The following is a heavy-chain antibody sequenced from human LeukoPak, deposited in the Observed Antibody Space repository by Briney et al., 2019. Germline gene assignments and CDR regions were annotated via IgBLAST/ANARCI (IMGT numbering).Heavy chain of an antibody. CDR2: INHSGST. J-gene: IGHJ4*02. Sequence: SGTLSVTCVGYGGSLSGYYWSWMRQPPGKGREGMGEINHSGSTNYNPSLKSRVTISVDTSKNQCSLKLSSVTAADTAVYYCARGREGSYDYWGQGTLVTVSS. V-gene: IGHV4-34*01. CDR1: GGSLSGYY. CDR3: ARGREGSYDY. D-gene: IGHD2-15*01.